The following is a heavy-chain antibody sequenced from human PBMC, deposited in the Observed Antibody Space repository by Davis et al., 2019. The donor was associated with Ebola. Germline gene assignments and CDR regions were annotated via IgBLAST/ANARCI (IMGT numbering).Heavy chain of an antibody. D-gene: IGHD3-3*01. V-gene: IGHV1-18*01. Sequence: ASVKVSCKASGYTFTSYGISWVRQAPGQGLEWMGWISAYNGNTNYAQKLQGRVTRTTDTSTSTAYMELRSLRHDDTAVYYCARDCQYDFWSGYYLGYYYYYGMDVWGQGTTVTVSS. CDR3: ARDCQYDFWSGYYLGYYYYYGMDV. CDR2: ISAYNGNT. CDR1: GYTFTSYG. J-gene: IGHJ6*02.